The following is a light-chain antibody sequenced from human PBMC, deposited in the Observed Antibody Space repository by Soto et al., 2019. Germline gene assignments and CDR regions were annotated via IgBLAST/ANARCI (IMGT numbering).Light chain of an antibody. CDR3: QQYNSYSSWT. CDR2: DAS. Sequence: QMTQSPSSLSASVGDRVTLPCRASQSISSWLAWYQQKPGKAPKLLIYDASSLESGVPSRFSGSGSGTEFTLTISSLLPDDFATYDCQQYNSYSSWTVGQGTKVDI. CDR1: QSISSW. V-gene: IGKV1-5*01. J-gene: IGKJ1*01.